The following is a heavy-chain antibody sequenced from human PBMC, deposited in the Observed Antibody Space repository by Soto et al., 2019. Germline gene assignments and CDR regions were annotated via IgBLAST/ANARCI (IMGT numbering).Heavy chain of an antibody. D-gene: IGHD6-6*01. Sequence: QVQLQQWGAGLLKPSETLSLTCAVYGGSFSGYYWSWIRQPPGKGLEWIGEINHSGSTNYNPSLKSRVTISVDTSKNQFSLKLSSVTAADTAVYYCARGLSMKLARWFDYWGQGTLVTVSS. CDR1: GGSFSGYY. CDR3: ARGLSMKLARWFDY. J-gene: IGHJ4*02. V-gene: IGHV4-34*01. CDR2: INHSGST.